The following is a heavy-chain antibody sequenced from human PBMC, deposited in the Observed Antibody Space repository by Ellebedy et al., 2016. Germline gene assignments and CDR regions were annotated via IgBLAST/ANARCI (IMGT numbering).Heavy chain of an antibody. D-gene: IGHD5-18*01. CDR2: ISAYNGNT. CDR3: ASFLRGYSYGY. CDR1: GYTFTSYG. J-gene: IGHJ4*02. V-gene: IGHV1-18*04. Sequence: ASVKVSXXASGYTFTSYGINWVRQAPGQGLEWMGWISAYNGNTNYAQKLQGRVTMTTDTSTSTAYMELRSLRSDDTAVYYCASFLRGYSYGYWGQGTLVTVSS.